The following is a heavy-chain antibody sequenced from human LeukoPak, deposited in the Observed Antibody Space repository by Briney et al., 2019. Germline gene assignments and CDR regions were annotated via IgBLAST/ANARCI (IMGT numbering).Heavy chain of an antibody. CDR1: GFTFGSYW. V-gene: IGHV3-23*01. D-gene: IGHD2-21*02. CDR3: AKAVDDYFFDY. Sequence: GGSLRLSCAASGFTFGSYWMHWVRQGPGKGLEWVSGIGGSGSSTYYAESVKGRFTISRDNSKNTLYLQMNSLRAEDTAAYYCAKAVDDYFFDYWGQGTLVTVSS. J-gene: IGHJ4*02. CDR2: IGGSGSST.